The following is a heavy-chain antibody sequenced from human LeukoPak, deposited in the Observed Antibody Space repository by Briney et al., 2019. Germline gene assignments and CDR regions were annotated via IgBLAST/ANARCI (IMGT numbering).Heavy chain of an antibody. CDR2: IIPIFGTA. CDR1: GGTYSSYA. J-gene: IGHJ6*03. V-gene: IGHV1-69*05. Sequence: SVKVSCKASGGTYSSYAISWVRQAPGQGLEWMGGIIPIFGTANYAQKFQGRVTITTDESTSTAYMELSSLRSEDTAVYYCARANVLLWFGEKDYYYYMDVWGKGTTVTVSS. D-gene: IGHD3-10*01. CDR3: ARANVLLWFGEKDYYYYMDV.